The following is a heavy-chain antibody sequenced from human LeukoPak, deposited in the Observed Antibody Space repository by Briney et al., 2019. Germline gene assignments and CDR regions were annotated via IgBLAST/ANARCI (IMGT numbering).Heavy chain of an antibody. V-gene: IGHV4-39*02. Sequence: SETLSLTCTVSGGSISSSSYYWGWIRQPPGKGLEWIGSIYYSGSTYYSPSLKSRVTISVDTSKNQFSLKLGSVTAADTAVYYCARDNYCSSTSCYSPTPWGLNNWFDPWGQGTLVTVSS. J-gene: IGHJ5*02. CDR2: IYYSGST. D-gene: IGHD2-2*01. CDR1: GGSISSSSYY. CDR3: ARDNYCSSTSCYSPTPWGLNNWFDP.